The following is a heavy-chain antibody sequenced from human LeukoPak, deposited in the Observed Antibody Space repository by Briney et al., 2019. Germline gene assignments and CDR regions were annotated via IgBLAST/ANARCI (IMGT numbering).Heavy chain of an antibody. CDR2: IYSGGST. CDR3: AREVADSSGPQ. Sequence: GGSLRLSCAASGFTVSSNYMSWVRQAPGKGLEWVSVIYSGGSTYYADSVKGRFTISRDNSKNTLYLQMNSLRAEDTAVYYCAREVADSSGPQWGQGTLVTVSS. J-gene: IGHJ4*02. D-gene: IGHD3-22*01. V-gene: IGHV3-53*01. CDR1: GFTVSSNY.